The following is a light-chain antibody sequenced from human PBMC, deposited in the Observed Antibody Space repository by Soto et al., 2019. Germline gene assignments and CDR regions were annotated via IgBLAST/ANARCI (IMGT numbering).Light chain of an antibody. CDR2: GAS. Sequence: IVLTQSPSTLSVSPGERATLSCRASQSVSSNLAWYQQKPGQAPRLLISGASTRATGVPARFSGSGSGTEFTLTITSLQSEDFAVYCCQQYNNWPITFGPGTRPEIK. CDR1: QSVSSN. V-gene: IGKV3D-15*01. CDR3: QQYNNWPIT. J-gene: IGKJ5*01.